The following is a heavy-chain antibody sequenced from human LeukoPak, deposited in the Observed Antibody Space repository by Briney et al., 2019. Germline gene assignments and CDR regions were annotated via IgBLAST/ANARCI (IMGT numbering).Heavy chain of an antibody. D-gene: IGHD3-10*01. J-gene: IGHJ4*02. CDR1: GFTFSSYA. CDR2: ISYDGSNE. V-gene: IGHV3-30*04. CDR3: ARGGVLLWFGELSPVDY. Sequence: PGGSLRLSCAASGFTFSSYAMHWVRQAPGKGLEWVAVISYDGSNEYYADSVKGRFTISRDNSKNTLYLQMNSLRAEDTAVYYCARGGVLLWFGELSPVDYWGQGTLVTVSS.